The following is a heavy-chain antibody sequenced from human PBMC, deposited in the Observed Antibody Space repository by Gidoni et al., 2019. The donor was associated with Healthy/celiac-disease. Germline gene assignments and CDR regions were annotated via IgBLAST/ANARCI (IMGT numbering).Heavy chain of an antibody. V-gene: IGHV3-66*01. J-gene: IGHJ4*02. Sequence: EVQLVESGGGLVQPGGSLRLSCAASGFTVSRNYMSWVRQAPGKGLECVSVIYSGGSTYYADSVKGRYTISRDNSKNTLYLQMNSLRAEDTAVYYCAREGLGGSGFDYWGQGTLVTVSS. CDR2: IYSGGST. CDR1: GFTVSRNY. D-gene: IGHD2-15*01. CDR3: AREGLGGSGFDY.